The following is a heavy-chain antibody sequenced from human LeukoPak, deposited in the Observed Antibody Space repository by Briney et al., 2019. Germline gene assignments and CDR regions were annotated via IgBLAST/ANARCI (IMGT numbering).Heavy chain of an antibody. J-gene: IGHJ4*02. CDR3: ARDYADYVGYFFFDY. D-gene: IGHD4-17*01. CDR1: GFTFNNYA. V-gene: IGHV3-23*01. Sequence: GGSLRLSCAAPGFTFNNYAMNWVRQAPGKGLEWVSSISGGGETTYYADSAKGRFTISRDNSQNTLYLQMNSLRAEDTAVYYCARDYADYVGYFFFDYWGQGKLVTVSS. CDR2: ISGGGETT.